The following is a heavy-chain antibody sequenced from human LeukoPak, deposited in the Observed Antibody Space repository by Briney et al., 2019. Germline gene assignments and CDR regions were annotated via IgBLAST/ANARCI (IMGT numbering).Heavy chain of an antibody. Sequence: SETLSLTCTVSGGSISSYYWSWIRQPPGKGLEWIGYIYYSGSTNYNPSLKSRVTISVDTSKNQFSLKLSSVTAADTAVYYRARDRSGYPDYWGHGTLVTVSS. J-gene: IGHJ4*01. V-gene: IGHV4-59*01. CDR3: ARDRSGYPDY. CDR1: GGSISSYY. CDR2: IYYSGST. D-gene: IGHD3-3*01.